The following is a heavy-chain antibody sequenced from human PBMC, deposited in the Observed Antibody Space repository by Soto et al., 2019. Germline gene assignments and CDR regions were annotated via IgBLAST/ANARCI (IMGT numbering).Heavy chain of an antibody. D-gene: IGHD6-6*01. J-gene: IGHJ4*02. CDR1: EVTFTNYG. V-gene: IGHV3-74*01. CDR3: AKKLPRTGRFHY. Sequence: GSQRHSCAASEVTFTNYGVHWVRQAPGEGLVWVSSINTDGSRTWYADSVGGRFAMSRDNARNTVYLQMTSVTAADTAVYYCAKKLPRTGRFHYWGQGTLVTVSS. CDR2: INTDGSRT.